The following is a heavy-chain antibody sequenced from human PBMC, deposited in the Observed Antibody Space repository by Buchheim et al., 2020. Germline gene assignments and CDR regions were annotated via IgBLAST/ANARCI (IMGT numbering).Heavy chain of an antibody. CDR3: ARSDYGDYFDY. Sequence: QVQLQESGPGLVKPSETLSLTCTVSGGSISSYYWSWIRQPPGKGLEWIGYIYYSGSTNYNPSLKSRVTISVDTSKNQFSLKLSSVTAADTAVYYCARSDYGDYFDYWGQGTL. V-gene: IGHV4-59*01. CDR1: GGSISSYY. CDR2: IYYSGST. D-gene: IGHD4-17*01. J-gene: IGHJ4*02.